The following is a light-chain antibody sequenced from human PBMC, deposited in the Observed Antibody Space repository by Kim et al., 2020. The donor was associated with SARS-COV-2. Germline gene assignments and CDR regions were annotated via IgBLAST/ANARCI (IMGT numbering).Light chain of an antibody. CDR3: QVWNSSSDHPV. V-gene: IGLV3-21*04. CDR1: NIGSKS. Sequence: APGKTATITVGGNNIGSKSVHWYQQKPGQAPVLVIYYDSARPSGIPVRFSGSNSGNTATLTISRVEAGDEADYYCQVWNSSSDHPVFGGGTQLTVL. CDR2: YDS. J-gene: IGLJ2*01.